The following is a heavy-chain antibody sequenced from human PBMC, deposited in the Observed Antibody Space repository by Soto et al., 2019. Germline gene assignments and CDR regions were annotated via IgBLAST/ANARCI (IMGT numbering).Heavy chain of an antibody. CDR3: ARVSDSSRYYLPHDS. V-gene: IGHV4-59*11. J-gene: IGHJ4*02. Sequence: TSETLSLTCTVSGGAISSHYWSWIRQPPGKGLEWIGYIYYSGSTNYNPSLKSRVTISVDRSKNQFSLNLNSLTAADTAVYYCARVSDSSRYYLPHDSWGQGTLVTVSS. CDR1: GGAISSHY. CDR2: IYYSGST. D-gene: IGHD3-22*01.